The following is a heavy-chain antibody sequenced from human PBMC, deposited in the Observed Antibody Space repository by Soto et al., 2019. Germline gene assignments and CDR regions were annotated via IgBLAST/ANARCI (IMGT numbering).Heavy chain of an antibody. J-gene: IGHJ4*02. D-gene: IGHD3-3*01. Sequence: QAGGSLRLSCSASGFTFSSYAMHWVRQAPGKGLEYVSAISSNGGSTYYADSVKGRFTISRDNSKNTLYLQMSSLRAEDTAVYYCVKAESITIFGVVRFVYWGQGTLVTVSS. CDR3: VKAESITIFGVVRFVY. V-gene: IGHV3-64D*06. CDR2: ISSNGGST. CDR1: GFTFSSYA.